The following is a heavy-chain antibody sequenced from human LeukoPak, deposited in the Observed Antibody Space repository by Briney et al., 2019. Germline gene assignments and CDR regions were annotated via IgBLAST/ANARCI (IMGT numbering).Heavy chain of an antibody. CDR3: ARHGSHWFPPHWFDP. Sequence: PSETLSLTCTVSGGSISSSSYYWGWIRQPPGKGLEWIGSIYYSGSTYFNPSLKSRVTISVDTSKNQFSLKLSSVTAADTAVYYCARHGSHWFPPHWFDPWGQGTLVTVSS. V-gene: IGHV4-39*01. CDR2: IYYSGST. J-gene: IGHJ5*02. CDR1: GGSISSSSYY. D-gene: IGHD3-9*01.